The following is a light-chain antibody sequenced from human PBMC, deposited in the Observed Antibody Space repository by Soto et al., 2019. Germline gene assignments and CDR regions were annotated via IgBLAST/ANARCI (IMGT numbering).Light chain of an antibody. J-gene: IGLJ2*01. V-gene: IGLV2-14*01. CDR2: EVS. Sequence: QSALTQPASVSGSPGQSIAISCTGTGGDIGIYNFVSWYQHYPGQAPKLLIFEVSHRPSGVSNRFSGSKSGTTASLTISGLQAEDEADYYCSSYSGSSTLVLFGGGTKVTVL. CDR1: GGDIGIYNF. CDR3: SSYSGSSTLVL.